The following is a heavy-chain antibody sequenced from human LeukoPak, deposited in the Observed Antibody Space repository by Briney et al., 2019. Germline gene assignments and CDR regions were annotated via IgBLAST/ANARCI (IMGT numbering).Heavy chain of an antibody. J-gene: IGHJ4*02. CDR3: AKESFATTSWGHDY. D-gene: IGHD1-26*01. CDR1: GFIFSSYA. V-gene: IGHV3-23*01. CDR2: ITSSGRST. Sequence: GGSLRLSCAASGFIFSSYAMHWVRQAPGKGLEWVSSITSSGRSTYYADSVKGHFTISRDNSNNVLYLQMSSLRVEDTAIYYCAKESFATTSWGHDYWGQGTLVTVSS.